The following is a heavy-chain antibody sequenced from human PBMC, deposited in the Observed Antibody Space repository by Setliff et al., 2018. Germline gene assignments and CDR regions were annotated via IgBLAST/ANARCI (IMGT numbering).Heavy chain of an antibody. J-gene: IGHJ6*02. V-gene: IGHV1-69*13. Sequence: SVKVSCKASGGTFSSYAISWVRQAPGQGLEWMGGIIPIFGTANYAQKFQGRVTITADESTSTAYMELSSPRSEDTAVYYCAKHGAYNDFLTGYNFYYDMDVWGQGTTVTVSS. D-gene: IGHD3-9*01. CDR3: AKHGAYNDFLTGYNFYYDMDV. CDR2: IIPIFGTA. CDR1: GGTFSSYA.